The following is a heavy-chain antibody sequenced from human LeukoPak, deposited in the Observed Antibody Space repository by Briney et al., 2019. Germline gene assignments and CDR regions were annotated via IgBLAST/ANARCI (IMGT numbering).Heavy chain of an antibody. CDR2: IIPIFGTA. V-gene: IGHV1-69*05. CDR3: ASGDSSSWSGWFDP. J-gene: IGHJ5*02. CDR1: GGTFSSYA. Sequence: EASVKVSCKASGGTFSSYAISWVRQAPGQGLEWMGGIIPIFGTANYAQKFQGRVTITTDVSTSTAYMELSSLRSEDTAVYYCASGDSSSWSGWFDPWGQGTLVTVSS. D-gene: IGHD6-13*01.